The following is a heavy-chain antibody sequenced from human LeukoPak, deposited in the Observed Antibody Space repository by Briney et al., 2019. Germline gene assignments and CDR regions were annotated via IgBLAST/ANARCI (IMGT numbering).Heavy chain of an antibody. CDR1: GFTFSNYA. J-gene: IGHJ4*02. CDR2: ISGSGGST. V-gene: IGHV3-23*01. CDR3: AKDTLVVPAAIDY. Sequence: GGSLRLSCAASGFTFSNYAMSWVRQAPGKGLEWVSAISGSGGSTYYTGSVKGRFTISRDNSKNTLYLQMNSLRAEDTAVYFCAKDTLVVPAAIDYWGQGTLVTVSS. D-gene: IGHD2-2*01.